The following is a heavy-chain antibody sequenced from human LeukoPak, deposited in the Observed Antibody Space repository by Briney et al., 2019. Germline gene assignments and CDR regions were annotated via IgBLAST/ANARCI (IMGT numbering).Heavy chain of an antibody. CDR2: INQDGSGK. CDR3: AREGAVAVDY. CDR1: GFTFSSYW. J-gene: IGHJ4*02. D-gene: IGHD6-19*01. V-gene: IGHV3-7*01. Sequence: GGSLRLSCEASGFTFSSYWMSWVRQAPGKGLEWVANINQDGSGKEYVDSVKGRFTISRDNAKNSLYLQMNSLRAEDTAVYYCAREGAVAVDYWGQGTLGTVSS.